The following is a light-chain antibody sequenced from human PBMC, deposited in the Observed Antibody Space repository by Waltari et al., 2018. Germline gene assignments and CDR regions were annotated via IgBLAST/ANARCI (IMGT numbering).Light chain of an antibody. CDR3: QQYKTFSRT. CDR1: QNINNW. CDR2: ESS. J-gene: IGKJ1*01. V-gene: IGKV1-5*01. Sequence: DIQMTQSPSTLSASVGDRVTITCRASQNINNWLAWYQQIPGRAPKLLFYESSSLESGVPSRFRGSGSGTLFTLTITSLQPDDVALYYCQQYKTFSRTFGQGTQVEIK.